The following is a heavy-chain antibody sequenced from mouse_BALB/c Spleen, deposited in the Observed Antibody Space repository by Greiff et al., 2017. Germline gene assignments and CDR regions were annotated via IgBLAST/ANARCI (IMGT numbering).Heavy chain of an antibody. J-gene: IGHJ3*01. D-gene: IGHD2-4*01. CDR3: ARNDYDDGWFAY. V-gene: IGHV14-3*02. Sequence: EVQLQQSGAELVKPGASVKLSCTASGFNIKDTYMHWVKQRPEQGLEWIGRIDPANGNTKYDPKFQGKATITADTSSNTAYLQLSSLTSEDTAVYYCARNDYDDGWFAYWGQGTLVTVSA. CDR1: GFNIKDTY. CDR2: IDPANGNT.